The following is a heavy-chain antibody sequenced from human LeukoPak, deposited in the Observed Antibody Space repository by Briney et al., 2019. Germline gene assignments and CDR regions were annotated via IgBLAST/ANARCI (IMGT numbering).Heavy chain of an antibody. V-gene: IGHV7-4-1*02. D-gene: IGHD2-8*01. J-gene: IGHJ5*02. CDR1: GYTFTSYA. CDR3: ARDQPIHCTNSVCFTNLFDP. CDR2: INTNTGNP. Sequence: ASVKVSCKASGYTFTSYAMNWVRQAPGQGLEWMGWINTNTGNPTYAQGFTGRFVFSLDTSVNTAYLQISSLKAEDTAVYYCARDQPIHCTNSVCFTNLFDPWGQGTLVTVSS.